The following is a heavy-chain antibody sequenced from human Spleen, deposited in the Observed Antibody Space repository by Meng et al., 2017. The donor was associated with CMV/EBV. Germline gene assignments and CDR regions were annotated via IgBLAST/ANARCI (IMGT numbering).Heavy chain of an antibody. J-gene: IGHJ4*02. CDR2: IYWKGVK. CDR3: AHRRYSEIFTGYYSGGGLFDC. Sequence: REGVGLIRQHPGKALESVQLIYWKGVKRYIPCLKSRHTINKDTAKAQVVLTMTDMDPLDTATYYCAHRRYSEIFTGYYSGGGLFDCWGQGILVTVSS. D-gene: IGHD3-9*01. V-gene: IGHV2-5*01. CDR1: REG.